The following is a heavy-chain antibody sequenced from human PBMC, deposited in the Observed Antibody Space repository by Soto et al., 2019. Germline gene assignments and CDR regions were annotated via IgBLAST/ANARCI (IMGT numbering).Heavy chain of an antibody. Sequence: GASVKVSCKASGYTFTSYGISWVRQAPGQGLEWMGWISAYNGNTNYAQKLQGRVTMTTDTSTSTAYMELRSLRSDDTAVYYCARGGQAAKLKYYYYYYMDVWGKGTTVNVSS. V-gene: IGHV1-18*01. CDR1: GYTFTSYG. CDR2: ISAYNGNT. CDR3: ARGGQAAKLKYYYYYYMDV. J-gene: IGHJ6*03. D-gene: IGHD2-15*01.